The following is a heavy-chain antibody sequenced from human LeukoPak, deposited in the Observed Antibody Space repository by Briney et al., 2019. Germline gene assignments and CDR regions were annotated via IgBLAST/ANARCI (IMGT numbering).Heavy chain of an antibody. J-gene: IGHJ4*02. CDR2: IYHSGST. CDR1: GGSISSGGYS. Sequence: SETLSLTCAVSGGSISSGGYSWSWIRQPPGKGLEWTGYIYHSGSTYYNPSLKSRVTISVDRSKNQFSLKLSSVTAADTAVYYCARGRAAMVDYWGQGTLVTVSS. V-gene: IGHV4-30-2*01. D-gene: IGHD5-18*01. CDR3: ARGRAAMVDY.